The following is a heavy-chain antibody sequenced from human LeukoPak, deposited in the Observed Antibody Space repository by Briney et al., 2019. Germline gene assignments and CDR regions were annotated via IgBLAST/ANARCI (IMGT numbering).Heavy chain of an antibody. CDR2: IKHDGSEK. Sequence: GGSLRLSCAASGFTLSRHWMTWVRQAPGKGLEWVANIKHDGSEKNYVDSVKGRFTISRDNAKNSLYLQMNSLRAEDTAVYYCATPLDYFDMSDSHQGGDWGQGTLVTVSS. CDR3: ATPLDYFDMSDSHQGGD. V-gene: IGHV3-7*03. D-gene: IGHD3-22*01. CDR1: GFTLSRHW. J-gene: IGHJ4*02.